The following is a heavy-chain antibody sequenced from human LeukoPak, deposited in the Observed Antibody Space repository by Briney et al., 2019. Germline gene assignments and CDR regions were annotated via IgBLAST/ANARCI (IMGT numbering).Heavy chain of an antibody. J-gene: IGHJ4*02. CDR3: ARSSSGWYGDFFDY. CDR1: GGSISSYY. Sequence: NPSETLSLTCTVSGGSISSYYWSWIRQPPGKGLEWIGYIYYSGSTNYNPSLKSRVTMSVDTSKNQFSLKLSSVTAADTAVYYCARSSSGWYGDFFDYWGQGTLVTVSS. V-gene: IGHV4-59*12. D-gene: IGHD6-19*01. CDR2: IYYSGST.